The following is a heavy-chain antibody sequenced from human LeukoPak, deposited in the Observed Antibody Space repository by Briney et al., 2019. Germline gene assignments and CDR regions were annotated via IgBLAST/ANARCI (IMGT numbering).Heavy chain of an antibody. J-gene: IGHJ3*02. CDR2: IRSKDNSYAT. V-gene: IGHV3-73*01. CDR1: GFTFSGSA. Sequence: GGSLRLSCAASGFTFSGSAMHWVRQASGKGLEWVGRIRSKDNSYATAYAASVKGRFNISSDDSKNTAYLQMNSLKTEDTAVYYCTRHSHYDSSGPGAFDIWGQGTMVTVSS. D-gene: IGHD3-22*01. CDR3: TRHSHYDSSGPGAFDI.